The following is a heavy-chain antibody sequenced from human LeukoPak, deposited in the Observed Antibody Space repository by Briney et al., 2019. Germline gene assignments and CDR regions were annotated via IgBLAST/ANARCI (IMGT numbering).Heavy chain of an antibody. CDR1: GGTFSSYA. CDR3: ARGVGYCSGGSCYGTGDNFDY. D-gene: IGHD2-15*01. V-gene: IGHV1-69*13. J-gene: IGHJ4*02. CDR2: IIPIFGTA. Sequence: ASVKVSCKASGGTFSSYAISWVRQAPGQGLEWMGGIIPIFGTANYAQKFQGRVTITADESTSTAYMELSSLRSEDTAVYYCARGVGYCSGGSCYGTGDNFDYWGQGTLVTVSS.